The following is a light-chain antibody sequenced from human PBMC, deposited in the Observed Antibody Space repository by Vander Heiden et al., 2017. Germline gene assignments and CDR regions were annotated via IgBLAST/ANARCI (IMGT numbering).Light chain of an antibody. V-gene: IGLV1-40*01. CDR2: GND. CDR1: VSNLGENYD. CDR3: HSFDNDLSGYV. J-gene: IGLJ1*01. Sequence: QPVLTPPPSVSGAPGQTIPISFAGTVSNLGENYDVHWHQQLPGSAPKLLIYGNDKRPSGVPDRFSGSKSGTSASLTIAGLQAADEADYYCHSFDNDLSGYVFGPGTKVTVL.